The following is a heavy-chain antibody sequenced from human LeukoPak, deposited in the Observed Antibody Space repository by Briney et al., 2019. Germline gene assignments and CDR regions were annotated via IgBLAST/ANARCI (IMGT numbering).Heavy chain of an antibody. V-gene: IGHV3-21*01. J-gene: IGHJ4*02. Sequence: PGGSLRLSCAASGFTFSSYSMNWVRQAPGKGLEWVSSISSSSSYIYYADSVKGRFTISRDNAKNSLHLQMNSLRAEDTAVYYCARGYSYGSWYFDYWGQGTLVTVSS. CDR1: GFTFSSYS. D-gene: IGHD5-18*01. CDR2: ISSSSSYI. CDR3: ARGYSYGSWYFDY.